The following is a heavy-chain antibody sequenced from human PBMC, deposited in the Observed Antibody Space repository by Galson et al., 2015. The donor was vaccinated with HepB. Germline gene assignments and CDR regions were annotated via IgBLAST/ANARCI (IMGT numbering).Heavy chain of an antibody. CDR3: ARVDCGAGSCYEGD. J-gene: IGHJ4*02. D-gene: IGHD2-15*01. CDR2: IKPEGTEQ. Sequence: SLRLSCAGSGFTFSRHWMHWVRQAPGKGLEWVASIKPEGTEQVYVDSVKGRFIISRDNSKNTLYLQMNRLRAEDTAVYYCARVDCGAGSCYEGDWGQGILVTVST. V-gene: IGHV3-7*01. CDR1: GFTFSRHW.